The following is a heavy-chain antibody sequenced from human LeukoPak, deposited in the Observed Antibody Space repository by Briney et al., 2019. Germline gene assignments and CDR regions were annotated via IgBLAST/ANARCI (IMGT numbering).Heavy chain of an antibody. J-gene: IGHJ5*02. V-gene: IGHV3-23*01. CDR3: AKHKSLWDWFDP. CDR2: ISGSGGST. D-gene: IGHD3-16*01. CDR1: GFTFSSYA. Sequence: GGSLRLSCAASGFTFSSYAMSWVRQAPGKGLEWVSAISGSGGSTYYADSVKGRFTISRDNSKNMLSLQMSSLRVEDTAVYYCAKHKSLWDWFDPWGQGTLVTGSS.